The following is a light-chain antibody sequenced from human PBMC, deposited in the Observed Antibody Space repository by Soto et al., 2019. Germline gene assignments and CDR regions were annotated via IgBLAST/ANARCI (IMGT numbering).Light chain of an antibody. V-gene: IGKV3-15*01. J-gene: IGKJ1*01. CDR3: QQRSNWPRT. CDR2: GAS. CDR1: QSVSSN. Sequence: EIVMTQSPATLSVSPGERATLSCRASQSVSSNLAWYQQKPGHAPRLLISGASTRATGIPARFSGSGSSTEFTLTISSLQSEDFAVYYCQQRSNWPRTFGQGTKVDIK.